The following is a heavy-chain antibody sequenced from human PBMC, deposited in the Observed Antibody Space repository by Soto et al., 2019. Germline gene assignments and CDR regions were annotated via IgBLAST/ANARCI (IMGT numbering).Heavy chain of an antibody. CDR1: GFSLTTSGVG. V-gene: IGHV2-5*02. D-gene: IGHD3-10*01. Sequence: QITLKESGPTLVKPTQTLTLTCTFSGFSLTTSGVGVGWIRQPPGKALEWLALIYWDDDKRYSPSLKNRLTITKDTSRNPVVLTLIDLDPVDTATYYCAHKSLVPFGMDVWGQGTTVTVAS. CDR3: AHKSLVPFGMDV. J-gene: IGHJ6*02. CDR2: IYWDDDK.